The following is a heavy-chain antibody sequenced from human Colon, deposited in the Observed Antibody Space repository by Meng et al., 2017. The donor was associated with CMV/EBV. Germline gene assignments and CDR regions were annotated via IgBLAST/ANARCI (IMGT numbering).Heavy chain of an antibody. Sequence: GGSLRLSCKASGYNFNRNWIGWVRQMPGKGLEWMGIIYPGDSDTRYSPSFQGQVTISADTSIGTAYLQWSSLKASDTAMYFCARHTTSCGRLDVWGQGTTVTVSS. J-gene: IGHJ6*02. V-gene: IGHV5-51*01. CDR1: GYNFNRNW. CDR3: ARHTTSCGRLDV. CDR2: IYPGDSDT. D-gene: IGHD2-2*01.